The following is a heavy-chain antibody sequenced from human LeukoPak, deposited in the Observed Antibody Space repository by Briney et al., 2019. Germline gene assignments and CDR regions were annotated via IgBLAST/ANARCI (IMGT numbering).Heavy chain of an antibody. CDR2: SYHRGST. D-gene: IGHD1-7*01. CDR1: GGSISSYY. V-gene: IGHV4-59*01. CDR3: TRDRELGY. Sequence: SETLSLTCSVSGGSISSYYWGWIRQPPGKGLEWIGCSYHRGSTSYNPSLKSRVAISVDTSKNQFSLNLNSVTAADTAVYYCTRDRELGYWGQGTLVTVSS. J-gene: IGHJ4*02.